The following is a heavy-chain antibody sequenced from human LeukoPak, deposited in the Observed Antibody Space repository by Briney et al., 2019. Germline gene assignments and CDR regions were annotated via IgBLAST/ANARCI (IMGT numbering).Heavy chain of an antibody. J-gene: IGHJ4*02. D-gene: IGHD6-6*01. CDR2: INPNSGGT. CDR1: GYTFTSYG. Sequence: GASVKVSCKASGYTFTSYGISWVRQAPGQGLEWMGWINPNSGGTNYAQKFQGRVTMTRDTSISTAYMELSRLRSDDTAVYYCARDSWQLVSREFDYWGQGTLVTVSS. CDR3: ARDSWQLVSREFDY. V-gene: IGHV1-2*02.